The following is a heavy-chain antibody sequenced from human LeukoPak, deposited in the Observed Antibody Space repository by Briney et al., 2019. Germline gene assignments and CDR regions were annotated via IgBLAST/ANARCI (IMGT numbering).Heavy chain of an antibody. J-gene: IGHJ5*02. V-gene: IGHV4-61*08. Sequence: SETLSLTCTVSGGSISSGGNYWSWIRQPPGKGLEWIGYIYYSGSTNYNPSLKSRVTISVDTSKNQFSLKLSSVTAADTAVYYCAREYYYDSSGADHNWFDPWGQGTLVTVSS. CDR2: IYYSGST. D-gene: IGHD3-22*01. CDR3: AREYYYDSSGADHNWFDP. CDR1: GGSISSGGNY.